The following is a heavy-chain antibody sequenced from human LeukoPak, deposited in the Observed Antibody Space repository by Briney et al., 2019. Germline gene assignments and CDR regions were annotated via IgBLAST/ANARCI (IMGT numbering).Heavy chain of an antibody. CDR2: IIPIFGTA. CDR3: ARVVYSGYDFLSYWFDP. D-gene: IGHD5-12*01. CDR1: GGTFSSYA. V-gene: IGHV1-69*05. J-gene: IGHJ5*02. Sequence: GASVKVSCKASGGTFSSYAISWVRQAPGQGLEWMGGIIPIFGTANYAQKFQGRVTITTDESTSTAYMELSSLRSEDTAVYYCARVVYSGYDFLSYWFDPRGQGTLVTVSS.